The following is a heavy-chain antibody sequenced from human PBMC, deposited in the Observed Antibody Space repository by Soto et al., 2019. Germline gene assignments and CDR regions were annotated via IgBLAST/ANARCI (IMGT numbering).Heavy chain of an antibody. Sequence: QVQLVQSGAEVKKPGSSVKVSCKASGGTFSSYAISWVRQAPGPGLEWMGGIIPIFGTANYAQKFQGRVTITADEYTSTAYMEMSSLRSEDTAVYYCARVAVAGYYFDYWGQGTLVTVSS. J-gene: IGHJ4*02. V-gene: IGHV1-69*12. CDR3: ARVAVAGYYFDY. CDR2: IIPIFGTA. D-gene: IGHD6-19*01. CDR1: GGTFSSYA.